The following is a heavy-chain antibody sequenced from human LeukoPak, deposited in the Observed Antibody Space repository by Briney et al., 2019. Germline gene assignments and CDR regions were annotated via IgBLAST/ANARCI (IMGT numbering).Heavy chain of an antibody. CDR3: AKDVSAGGTGHYYGMDV. Sequence: GRSLRLSCAASGFTFDEYAMPWVRQAPGKGLEWVASISWDGGSIGYSNCVKGRFTISRESAKNSLYLQMNSLRAEDTALYYCAKDVSAGGTGHYYGMDVWGQGITVTVSS. D-gene: IGHD4-23*01. CDR1: GFTFDEYA. CDR2: ISWDGGSI. J-gene: IGHJ6*02. V-gene: IGHV3-9*01.